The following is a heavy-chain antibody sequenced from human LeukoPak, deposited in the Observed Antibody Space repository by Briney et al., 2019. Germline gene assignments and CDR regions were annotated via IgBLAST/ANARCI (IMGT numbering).Heavy chain of an antibody. CDR2: ICEDGGGT. J-gene: IGHJ4*02. D-gene: IGHD3-10*01. Sequence: GGSLRLSCAVSGFTFVDYAMHWVRHAPGKGLEWVCHICEDGGGTYCADSVRGRFTISRDNSKNSLYLQMYRLTTEHNAFYYCGKDIVRGVRGLLRLYSVFCDSWRQGTLVSVSS. CDR3: GKDIVRGVRGLLRLYSVFCDS. CDR1: GFTFVDYA. V-gene: IGHV3-43*02.